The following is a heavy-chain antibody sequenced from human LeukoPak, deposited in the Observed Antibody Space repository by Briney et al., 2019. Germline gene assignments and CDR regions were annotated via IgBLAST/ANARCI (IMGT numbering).Heavy chain of an antibody. D-gene: IGHD3-22*01. CDR3: ARVLRGSSDYYDSSGYYYYCYGMDV. Sequence: GGSLRLSCAASGFTVSSNYMSWVRQAPGKGLEWVSVIYSGGSTYYADSVKGRFTISRDNSKNTLYLQMNSLRAEDTAVCYCARVLRGSSDYYDSSGYYYYCYGMDVWGQGTTVTVSS. V-gene: IGHV3-53*01. CDR1: GFTVSSNY. CDR2: IYSGGST. J-gene: IGHJ6*02.